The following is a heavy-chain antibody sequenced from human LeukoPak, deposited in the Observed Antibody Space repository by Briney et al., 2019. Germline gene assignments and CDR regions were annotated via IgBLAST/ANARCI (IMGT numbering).Heavy chain of an antibody. CDR1: GFTFKNAW. V-gene: IGHV3-7*01. Sequence: GGSLRLSCEASGFTFKNAWMIWVRQAPGKGLEWVAKMSEDGNEIFYVDSVKGRFTISRDNTKKSLYLQLNSLRPEDSAVYYCARPRGCGSARCNNFDYWGQGTLVTVSS. D-gene: IGHD2-2*01. CDR2: MSEDGNEI. J-gene: IGHJ4*02. CDR3: ARPRGCGSARCNNFDY.